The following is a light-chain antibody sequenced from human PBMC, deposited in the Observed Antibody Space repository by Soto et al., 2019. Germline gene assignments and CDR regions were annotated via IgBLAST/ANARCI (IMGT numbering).Light chain of an antibody. J-gene: IGLJ1*01. CDR1: SSNIGAGYD. Sequence: QSLLTQPPSVSGAPGQRVTISCTGSSSNIGAGYDVHWYQQLPGAAPKLLIYANKNRPAGVPDRFSASKSGTSASLAITGLQAEDEADYYCQSYDSSPSGYVFGTGTKSPS. CDR2: ANK. CDR3: QSYDSSPSGYV. V-gene: IGLV1-40*01.